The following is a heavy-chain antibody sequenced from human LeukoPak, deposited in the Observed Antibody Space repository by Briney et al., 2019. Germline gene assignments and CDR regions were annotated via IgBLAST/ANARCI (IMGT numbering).Heavy chain of an antibody. CDR2: FDPEDGET. CDR3: ATEGTMVRGVIHFDY. D-gene: IGHD3-10*01. V-gene: IGHV1-24*01. Sequence: ASVKVSCKVSGYTLTELSMHWVRQAPGKGLEWMGGFDPEDGETIYAQKFQGRVTMTEDTSTDTAYMELSSLRSEDTAVYYCATEGTMVRGVIHFDYWGQGTLVTVSS. CDR1: GYTLTELS. J-gene: IGHJ4*02.